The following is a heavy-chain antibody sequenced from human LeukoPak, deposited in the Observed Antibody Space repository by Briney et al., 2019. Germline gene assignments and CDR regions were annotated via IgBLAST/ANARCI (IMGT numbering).Heavy chain of an antibody. CDR1: GFTLSSYS. V-gene: IGHV3-48*02. CDR2: INSGSTTI. CDR3: ARDVEQWLVRVSYFDY. Sequence: GGSLRLSCATSGFTLSSYSMNWVRQAPGKGLEGISYINSGSTTIYYADSGKGRFTISRDNAKNSLYLQMNSLRDEDTAVYYCARDVEQWLVRVSYFDYWGQGTLVTASS. J-gene: IGHJ4*02. D-gene: IGHD6-19*01.